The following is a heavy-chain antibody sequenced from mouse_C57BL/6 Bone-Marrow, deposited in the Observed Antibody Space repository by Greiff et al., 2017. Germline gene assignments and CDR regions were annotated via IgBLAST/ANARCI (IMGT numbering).Heavy chain of an antibody. D-gene: IGHD1-1*01. J-gene: IGHJ4*01. CDR3: AREDYGSSYGDAMDY. Sequence: VKLQESGAELVKPGASVKLSCKASGYTFTSYWMHWVKQRPGQGLEWIGMIHPNSGSTNYNEKFKSKATLTVDKSSSTAYMQLSSLTSEDSAVYYCAREDYGSSYGDAMDYWGQGTSVTVSS. CDR1: GYTFTSYW. V-gene: IGHV1-64*01. CDR2: IHPNSGST.